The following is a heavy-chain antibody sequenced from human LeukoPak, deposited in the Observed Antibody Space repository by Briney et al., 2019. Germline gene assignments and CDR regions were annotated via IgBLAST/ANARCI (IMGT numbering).Heavy chain of an antibody. CDR3: ARMRGSGWSTDNDY. CDR2: IIPIFGTA. V-gene: IGHV1-69*06. D-gene: IGHD6-19*01. J-gene: IGHJ4*02. CDR1: GGTFSSYA. Sequence: ASVKVSCKASGGTFSSYAISWVRQAPGQGLEWMGGIIPIFGTANYAQKFQGRVTITADKSTSTAYMELSSLRSEDTAVYYCARMRGSGWSTDNDYWGQGTLVTVSS.